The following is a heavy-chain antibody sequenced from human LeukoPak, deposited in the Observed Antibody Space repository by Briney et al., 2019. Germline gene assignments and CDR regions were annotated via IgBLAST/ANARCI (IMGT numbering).Heavy chain of an antibody. Sequence: SETLSLTCTVSGGSISSYYWSWIRQPPGTGLEWIGYIYYSGSTNYNPSLKSRVTISVDTSKNQFSLKLSSVTAADTAVYYCARATDSSGYYHTSAGWYFDLWGRGTLVTVSS. J-gene: IGHJ2*01. CDR1: GGSISSYY. CDR3: ARATDSSGYYHTSAGWYFDL. CDR2: IYYSGST. D-gene: IGHD3-22*01. V-gene: IGHV4-59*12.